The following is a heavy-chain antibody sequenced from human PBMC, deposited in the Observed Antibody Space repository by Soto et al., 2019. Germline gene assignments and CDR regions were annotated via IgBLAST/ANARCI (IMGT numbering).Heavy chain of an antibody. Sequence: QAQLVESGGGVVQPGRSRRLSCAASGFSFSTYAMHWVRQARGKGLEWVAFISNDGTNKYYEDSVRGGFTISRDNSMNTMFLQMNSLRDEDTAVYYCAKGGHNVRPLEYWGQGTLVTVSS. J-gene: IGHJ4*02. CDR2: ISNDGTNK. CDR3: AKGGHNVRPLEY. D-gene: IGHD3-10*01. V-gene: IGHV3-30*18. CDR1: GFSFSTYA.